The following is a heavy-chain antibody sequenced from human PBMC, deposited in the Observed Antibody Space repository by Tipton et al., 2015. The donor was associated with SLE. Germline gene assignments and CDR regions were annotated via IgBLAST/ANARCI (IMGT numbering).Heavy chain of an antibody. D-gene: IGHD3-22*01. CDR2: ISAYNGNT. CDR1: GYTFNSYG. CDR3: ARFYYDSSGYVD. V-gene: IGHV1-18*01. Sequence: QVQLVQSGAEVKKPGASVKVSCKASGYTFNSYGISWVRQAPGQGLEWMGWISAYNGNTNYAQKLQGRVTMTTDTSMTTAYTELRTLRSDDTAVYYCARFYYDSSGYVDWGQGTLVTVSS. J-gene: IGHJ4*02.